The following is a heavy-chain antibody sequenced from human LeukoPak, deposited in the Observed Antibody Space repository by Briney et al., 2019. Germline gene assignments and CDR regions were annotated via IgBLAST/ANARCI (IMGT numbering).Heavy chain of an antibody. J-gene: IGHJ4*02. CDR3: ASSDLGYCSGGSCSVDY. V-gene: IGHV4-31*03. D-gene: IGHD2-15*01. Sequence: KTSQTLSLTCTVSGSSISSGDYCWRWIRQHPGKGLEWIGYIYYIGTTFYNPSLKSRLTISMDTSKNQFSLRLRSVTAADTAVYYCASSDLGYCSGGSCSVDYWGQGTLVTVSS. CDR2: IYYIGTT. CDR1: GSSISSGDYC.